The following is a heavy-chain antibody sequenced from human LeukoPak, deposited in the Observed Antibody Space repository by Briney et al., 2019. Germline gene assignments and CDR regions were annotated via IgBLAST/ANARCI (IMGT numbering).Heavy chain of an antibody. CDR1: GGTFSSYA. D-gene: IGHD3-3*01. CDR2: IIPIFGTA. Sequence: SEKVSCKASGGTFSSYAISWVRQAPGQGLEWMGRIIPIFGTANYAQKFQGRVTITTDESTSTAYMELSSLRSEDTAVYYCARDAPDFWSGFDAFDIWGQGTMVTVSS. V-gene: IGHV1-69*05. J-gene: IGHJ3*02. CDR3: ARDAPDFWSGFDAFDI.